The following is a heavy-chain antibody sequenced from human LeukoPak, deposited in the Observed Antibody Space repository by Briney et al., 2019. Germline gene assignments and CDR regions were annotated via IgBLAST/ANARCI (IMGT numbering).Heavy chain of an antibody. CDR2: IHYSGST. J-gene: IGHJ5*02. Sequence: SETLSLTCTVSGGSISNSSYYWGWIRQPPGKGLEWIGSIHYSGSTYYNPSLKSRVTISVDTSKNQFSLKLSSVTAADTAVYYCARLLGTHINYFDPWGQGTLVTVSS. V-gene: IGHV4-39*01. CDR3: ARLLGTHINYFDP. CDR1: GGSISNSSYY. D-gene: IGHD2-21*01.